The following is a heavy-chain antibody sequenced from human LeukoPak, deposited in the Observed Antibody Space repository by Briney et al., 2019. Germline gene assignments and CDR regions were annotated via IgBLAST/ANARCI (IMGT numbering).Heavy chain of an antibody. CDR3: ARRGYSAFDP. V-gene: IGHV3-20*04. Sequence: GGSLRLSCVASGFTLEDYGMSWVRQAPGKGLEWVSGINWNGGSTGYADSVKGRFTISRDNAKNTLYLQMNSLRAEDTAVYYCARRGYSAFDPWGQGTLVTVSS. CDR1: GFTLEDYG. J-gene: IGHJ5*02. CDR2: INWNGGST. D-gene: IGHD3-22*01.